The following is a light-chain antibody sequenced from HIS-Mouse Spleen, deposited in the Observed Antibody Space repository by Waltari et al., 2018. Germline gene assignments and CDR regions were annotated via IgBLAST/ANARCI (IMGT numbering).Light chain of an antibody. CDR1: RGSIASNY. J-gene: IGLJ3*02. CDR2: EDN. Sequence: NFMLTQPHSVSESPGKTVTISCPGSRGSIASNYVQWYQQRPGSAPTTVIYEDNQRPSGVPDRFSGSIDSSSNSASLTISGLKNEDEADYYCQSYDSSNWVFGGGTKLTVL. V-gene: IGLV6-57*02. CDR3: QSYDSSNWV.